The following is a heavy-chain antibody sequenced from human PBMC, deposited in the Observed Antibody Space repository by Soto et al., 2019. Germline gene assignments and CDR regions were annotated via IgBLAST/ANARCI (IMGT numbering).Heavy chain of an antibody. CDR1: GCSMSIGYDY. D-gene: IGHD1-1*01. CDR3: ARRSVLEPLRWYYYYYGMDV. V-gene: IGHV4-30-4*01. J-gene: IGHJ6*02. CDR2: IYYSGST. Sequence: SATXSLTCTFSGCSMSIGYDYLSWIRQPPGKVLEWIGYIYYSGSTYYNPSLKSRVTISVDTSKNQFSLKLSSVTAADTAVYYCARRSVLEPLRWYYYYYGMDVWGQGPTVTVCS.